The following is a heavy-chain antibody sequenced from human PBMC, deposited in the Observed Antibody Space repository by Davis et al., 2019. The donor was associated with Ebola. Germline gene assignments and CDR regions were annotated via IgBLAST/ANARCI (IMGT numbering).Heavy chain of an antibody. CDR2: IIPISGIP. CDR1: GYTFTSYY. V-gene: IGHV1-69*13. J-gene: IGHJ5*02. Sequence: SVKVSCKASGYTFTSYYMHWVRQAPGQGLEWMGGIIPISGIPSYAQKFQGRVTISADDSTSTVYMELSRLRSDDTAVYYCARVGSSSWFDPWGQGTLVTVSS. D-gene: IGHD3-10*01. CDR3: ARVGSSSWFDP.